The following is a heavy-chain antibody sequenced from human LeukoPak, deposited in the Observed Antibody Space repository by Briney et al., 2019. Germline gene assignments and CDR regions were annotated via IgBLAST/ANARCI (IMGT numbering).Heavy chain of an antibody. V-gene: IGHV1-2*02. D-gene: IGHD3-10*01. CDR2: INPNSGGT. Sequence: ASVKVSCKSSGYTFTGYYMRWVRQAPGQGLKWMGCINPNSGGTNYAQKSQGRVTMTRDTSISTAYMELSRLRSDDTAVYYCAREPMVRGGRYGMDVWGQGTTVTVSS. J-gene: IGHJ6*02. CDR3: AREPMVRGGRYGMDV. CDR1: GYTFTGYY.